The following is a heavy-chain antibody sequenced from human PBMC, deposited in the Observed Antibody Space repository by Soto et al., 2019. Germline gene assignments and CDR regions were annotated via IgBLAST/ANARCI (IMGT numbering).Heavy chain of an antibody. CDR2: MYTGGGT. Sequence: GGSLRLSCAASGLTVSTNPMSWFRQAPGKGLEWVSVMYTGGGTHYADSVKGRFTISRDDSKNTLYLQMNSLRAEDTAVYYCARDIDTSGRYGSFDPWGQGTLVTVSS. V-gene: IGHV3-66*01. J-gene: IGHJ5*02. CDR1: GLTVSTNP. CDR3: ARDIDTSGRYGSFDP. D-gene: IGHD3-10*01.